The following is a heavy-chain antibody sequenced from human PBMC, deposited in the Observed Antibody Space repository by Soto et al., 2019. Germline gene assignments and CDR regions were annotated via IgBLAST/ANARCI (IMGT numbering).Heavy chain of an antibody. CDR3: ETSGGFGRGWDYHFDS. CDR1: GYSFTNYW. J-gene: IGHJ4*01. Sequence: PGEALKISCQSSGYSFTNYWINWVRQVPGKGLEWMGRIDHSDAYTTFSPSFQGHVTISADMSITTTYLHLSSLQASDTAIYFCETSGGFGRGWDYHFDSWGQGPLVTVSS. CDR2: IDHSDAYT. V-gene: IGHV5-10-1*01. D-gene: IGHD5-12*01.